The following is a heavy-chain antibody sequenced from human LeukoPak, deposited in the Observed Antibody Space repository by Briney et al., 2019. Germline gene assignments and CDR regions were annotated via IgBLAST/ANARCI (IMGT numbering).Heavy chain of an antibody. CDR1: GFTFSSYA. J-gene: IGHJ5*02. Sequence: GGSLRLSCAASGFTFSSYAMSWVRQAPGKGLEWVSAISGSGGSTYYADSVKGRFTISRDNSKNTLYLQMNSLRAEDTAVYYCAKEHDFWSGYYGWFDPWGQGTLVTVSS. V-gene: IGHV3-23*01. CDR2: ISGSGGST. D-gene: IGHD3-3*01. CDR3: AKEHDFWSGYYGWFDP.